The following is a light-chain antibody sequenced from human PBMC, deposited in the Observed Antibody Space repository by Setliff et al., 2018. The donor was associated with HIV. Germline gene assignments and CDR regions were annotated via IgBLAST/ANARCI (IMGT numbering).Light chain of an antibody. CDR2: DVS. J-gene: IGLJ1*01. V-gene: IGLV2-14*03. CDR1: SSDVGSYNY. CDR3: SSYTSSSTLPYV. Sequence: QSVLPQSASVSGSPGQSITISCTGTSSDVGSYNYVSWYQQHPGKAPKLMIYDVSNRPSGVSNRFSGSKSGNTASLTISGLQAEDEADYYCSSYTSSSTLPYVFGTGTKVTVL.